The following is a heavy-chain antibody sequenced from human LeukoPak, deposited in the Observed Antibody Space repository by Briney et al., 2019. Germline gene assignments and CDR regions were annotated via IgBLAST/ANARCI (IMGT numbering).Heavy chain of an antibody. CDR1: GFTFSSYN. V-gene: IGHV3-21*01. CDR2: ISSSSNYI. CDR3: ARRAGAYSHPYDY. D-gene: IGHD4/OR15-4a*01. Sequence: GGSLRLSCEASGFTFSSYNMNWVRQAPGKGLEWVSSISSSSNYIYYADSVKGRFTISRDNAKNSLYLQMNSLRAEDTAVYYCARRAGAYSHPYDYWGQGTLVTVSS. J-gene: IGHJ4*02.